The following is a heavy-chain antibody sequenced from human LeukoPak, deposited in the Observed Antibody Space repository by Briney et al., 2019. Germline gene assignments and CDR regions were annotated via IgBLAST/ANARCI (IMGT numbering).Heavy chain of an antibody. CDR2: INTDETIT. Sequence: GGSLRLSCAASGFTFSSYWMHWVRQAPGKGLVWVSRINTDETITTYADSVKGRFTVSRDNADNTMFLQMNSVRDEDTAVYYCATKQWLAPPPDSWGQGTPVTVSS. CDR1: GFTFSSYW. D-gene: IGHD6-19*01. CDR3: ATKQWLAPPPDS. J-gene: IGHJ4*02. V-gene: IGHV3-74*01.